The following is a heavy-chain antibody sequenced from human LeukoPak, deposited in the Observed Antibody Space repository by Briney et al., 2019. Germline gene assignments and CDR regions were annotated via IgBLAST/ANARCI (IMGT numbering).Heavy chain of an antibody. CDR2: ITSGGTYM. D-gene: IGHD6-13*01. CDR3: ARGFGSTWATEY. V-gene: IGHV3-21*01. CDR1: GLSFTSYS. Sequence: GGSLRLSCAASGLSFTSYSMTWVRQAPGKGLEWVSSITSGGTYMYYADSLKGRFTISRDNAKNSLLLQMNSLRVEDTAVYYCARGFGSTWATEYWGQGTLVTVSS. J-gene: IGHJ4*02.